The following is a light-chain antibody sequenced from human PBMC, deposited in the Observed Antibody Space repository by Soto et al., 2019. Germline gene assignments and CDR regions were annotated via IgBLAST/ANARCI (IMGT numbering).Light chain of an antibody. V-gene: IGKV2D-29*01. CDR1: XSLLHSDGKNY. CDR2: EVS. Sequence: IIIRQTPLPLSIIPGQTASISCTSSXSLLHSDGKNYFAWYVQKAGQAPKLLIYEVSNRFSGVPERFSGSGSGTDFTLTISCVQADDVATYYCQQYKDIPWTFGQGTKVDI. J-gene: IGKJ1*01. CDR3: QQYKDIPWT.